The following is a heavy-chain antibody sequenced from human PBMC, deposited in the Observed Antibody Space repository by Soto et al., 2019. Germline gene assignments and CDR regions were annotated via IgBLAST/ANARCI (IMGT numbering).Heavy chain of an antibody. J-gene: IGHJ5*01. V-gene: IGHV3-23*01. CDR1: GFTFSSYA. CDR2: IRGSGDST. CDR3: AKGLGSGSYAATDS. D-gene: IGHD1-26*01. Sequence: EVQLLESGGGLVQPGGSLRLSCAASGFTFSSYAMSWVRQAPGKGLEWVSAIRGSGDSTYYADSVKGRFTISRDNSKNTLYLQMNSLRAEDTAVYYCAKGLGSGSYAATDSWGQGTLVTVSS.